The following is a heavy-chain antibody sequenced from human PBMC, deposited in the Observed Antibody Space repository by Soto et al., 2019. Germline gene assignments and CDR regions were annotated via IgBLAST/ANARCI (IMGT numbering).Heavy chain of an antibody. CDR1: GGTFSSYA. D-gene: IGHD4-17*01. J-gene: IGHJ6*02. CDR2: IIPIFGSV. CDR3: ARAATVVIFNQGHDYGMDV. Sequence: QVQLVQSGAEVKKSGSSVKVSCKASGGTFSSYAISWVRQAPGQGLEWMGGIIPIFGSVKYAQKFQGRVTITADESTSTAYMELSSLRSDDTAVYFCARAATVVIFNQGHDYGMDVWGQGTKVTVPS. V-gene: IGHV1-69*01.